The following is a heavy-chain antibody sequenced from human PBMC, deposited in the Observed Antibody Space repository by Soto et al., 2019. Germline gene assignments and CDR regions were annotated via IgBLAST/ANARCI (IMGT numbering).Heavy chain of an antibody. CDR2: IYRSGTT. J-gene: IGHJ4*02. D-gene: IGHD5-12*01. V-gene: IGHV4-59*01. CDR1: GDSINTYY. CDR3: ARVQMATIYFDY. Sequence: QVQLQESGPGLVKPSETLSLTCTVSGDSINTYYWSWIRQPPGKGLEWIGHIYRSGTTRYNPSVKSRVTIPVDTSKNQFSLKLSSVTAADTAVYYCARVQMATIYFDYWGQGILVTVSS.